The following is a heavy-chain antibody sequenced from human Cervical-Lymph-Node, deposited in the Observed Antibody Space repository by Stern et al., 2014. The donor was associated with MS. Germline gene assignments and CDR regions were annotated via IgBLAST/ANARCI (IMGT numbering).Heavy chain of an antibody. Sequence: VQLVESGAEVKKPGSSVKVSCEASGGTFSINTISWVRQAPGQGLEWMGGVIPMFGKPNFAQKFQGRATTTADESTSTVYLELSSLTSQDTAVYFCATDQGGIALYWGQGTLVTVSS. D-gene: IGHD6-13*01. CDR2: VIPMFGKP. CDR3: ATDQGGIALY. CDR1: GGTFSINT. V-gene: IGHV1-69*01. J-gene: IGHJ4*02.